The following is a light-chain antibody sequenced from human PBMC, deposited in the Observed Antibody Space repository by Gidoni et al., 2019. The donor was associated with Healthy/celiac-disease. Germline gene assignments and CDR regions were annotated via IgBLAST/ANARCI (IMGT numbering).Light chain of an antibody. CDR3: SSYTRSSTPV. Sequence: QSALTPHASSAASPGQSITISCTGTSSDVGGYNYVSWYQQHPGKAPKLMIYDVSNRPSGVSNRFSGSKSGNTASLTISGLQAEDEADYYCSSYTRSSTPVFGPGTKVTVL. CDR2: DVS. J-gene: IGLJ1*01. CDR1: SSDVGGYNY. V-gene: IGLV2-14*03.